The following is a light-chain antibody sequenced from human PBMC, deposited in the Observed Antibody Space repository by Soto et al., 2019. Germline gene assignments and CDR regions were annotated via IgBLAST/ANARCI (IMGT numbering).Light chain of an antibody. CDR1: SSNIGAGHA. J-gene: IGLJ2*01. Sequence: QAVVTQPPSVSGAPWQRVTISCTGTSSNIGAGHAVHWYRQFPGAAPKLLIYGDTHRPSGVPDRFSGSKSATSASLVITGLQAEDEADYYCSSYTSSSTLVVFGGGTKLTVL. CDR2: GDT. V-gene: IGLV1-40*01. CDR3: SSYTSSSTLVV.